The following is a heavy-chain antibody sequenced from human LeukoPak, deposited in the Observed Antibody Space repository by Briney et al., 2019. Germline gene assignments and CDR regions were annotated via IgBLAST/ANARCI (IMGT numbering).Heavy chain of an antibody. V-gene: IGHV5-51*01. Sequence: GESLKISCKGSGYNFPTYWIGWVRQMPGKGLEWMGFIYPGDSDTKYSPSFQGQVSISVDESISTASLQWSSLKASDTAMYYCVRTYDRSGHYYPDYWGQGTLVTVSS. CDR2: IYPGDSDT. CDR1: GYNFPTYW. D-gene: IGHD3-22*01. CDR3: VRTYDRSGHYYPDY. J-gene: IGHJ4*02.